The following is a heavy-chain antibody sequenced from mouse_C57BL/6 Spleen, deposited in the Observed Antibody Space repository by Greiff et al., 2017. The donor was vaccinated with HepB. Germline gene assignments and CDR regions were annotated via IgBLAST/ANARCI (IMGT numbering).Heavy chain of an antibody. J-gene: IGHJ3*01. CDR3: AFFPGFAY. V-gene: IGHV14-3*01. CDR2: IDPANGNT. Sequence: EGPLQGSLAELVGPGASVQFSCPASGFNIKKTYLHWVKQRPEQGLEWIGRIDPANGNTKYAPKFQGKATITADTSSNTAYLQLSSLTSEDTAIYYCAFFPGFAYWGQGTLVTVSA. CDR1: GFNIKKTY.